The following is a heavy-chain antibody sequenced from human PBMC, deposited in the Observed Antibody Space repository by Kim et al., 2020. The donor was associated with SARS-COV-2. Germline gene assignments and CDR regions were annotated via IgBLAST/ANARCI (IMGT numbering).Heavy chain of an antibody. Sequence: GGSLRLSCAASGFSFSDYWMGWVRQAPVKGLEWVATIKRDGRDIYYVDGVKGRFTISRDNAKNSLYLQMDRLRAEDTAVYYCVRDAGVAAAGTVGHFDSWGQGALVTVSS. D-gene: IGHD6-13*01. CDR2: IKRDGRDI. CDR1: GFSFSDYW. V-gene: IGHV3-7*01. CDR3: VRDAGVAAAGTVGHFDS. J-gene: IGHJ4*02.